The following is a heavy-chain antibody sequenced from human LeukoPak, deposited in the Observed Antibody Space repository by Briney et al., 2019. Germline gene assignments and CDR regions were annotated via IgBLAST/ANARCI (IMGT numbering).Heavy chain of an antibody. CDR1: GYSISSGYY. CDR3: ARAKYQYGELDY. CDR2: IYYSGST. V-gene: IGHV4-61*01. J-gene: IGHJ4*02. Sequence: PSETLSLTCAVSGYSISSGYYWGWIRQPPGKGLEWIGYIYYSGSTNYNPSLKSRVTISVDTSKNQFSLKLSSVTAADTAVYYCARAKYQYGELDYWGQGTLVTVSS. D-gene: IGHD4-17*01.